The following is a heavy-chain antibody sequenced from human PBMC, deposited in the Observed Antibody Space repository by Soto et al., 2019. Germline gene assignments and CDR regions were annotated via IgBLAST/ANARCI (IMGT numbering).Heavy chain of an antibody. CDR2: IYYSGST. D-gene: IGHD3-22*01. Sequence: TLSLTCTVSGGSISSGDYYWSWIRQPPGKGLEWIGYIYYSGSTYYNPSLKSRVTISVDTSKNQFSLKLSSVTAADTAVYYCARGSGYRLYYFDYWGQGTLVTVSS. CDR3: ARGSGYRLYYFDY. J-gene: IGHJ4*02. CDR1: GGSISSGDYY. V-gene: IGHV4-30-4*01.